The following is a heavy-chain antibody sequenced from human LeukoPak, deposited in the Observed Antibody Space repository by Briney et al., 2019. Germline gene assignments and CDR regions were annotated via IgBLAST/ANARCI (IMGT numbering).Heavy chain of an antibody. CDR1: GFTFGSYA. J-gene: IGHJ4*02. D-gene: IGHD3-3*01. Sequence: GGSLRLSCAASGFTFGSYAMSWVRQAPGKGLEWVSYISGRGGSTFYADFVKGRLTISRDNSKNTLFLQMNSLRAEDTAMYYCVKGGTDYDFWNDSSYSYYFDFWGQGTLVTVSS. CDR2: ISGRGGST. V-gene: IGHV3-23*01. CDR3: VKGGTDYDFWNDSSYSYYFDF.